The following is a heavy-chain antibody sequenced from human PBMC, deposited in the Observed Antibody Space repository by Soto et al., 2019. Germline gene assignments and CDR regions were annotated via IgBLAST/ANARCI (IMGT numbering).Heavy chain of an antibody. CDR3: ARDKSRYDYCVNLGS. V-gene: IGHV3-7*03. J-gene: IGHJ4*02. CDR1: GFTFSTYC. Sequence: RRLSCAASGFTFSTYCMSWVRRAPGKGLEWVANINQDGSEENYVDSVKGRFTISRDNTRNSLYLQMSDLRTEDTALYYCARDKSRYDYCVNLGSWGQGSQVTGYS. D-gene: IGHD4-17*01. CDR2: INQDGSEE.